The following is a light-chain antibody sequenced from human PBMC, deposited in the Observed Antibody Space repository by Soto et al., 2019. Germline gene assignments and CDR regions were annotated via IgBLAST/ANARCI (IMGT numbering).Light chain of an antibody. V-gene: IGKV1-5*03. CDR1: QSISSW. J-gene: IGKJ1*01. CDR2: KAS. CDR3: QHYNSYSEA. Sequence: IQINQSPSSLSASVGDRLTIPCRASQSISSWLAWYQQKPGKAPKLLIYKASSLESGVPSRFSGSGSGTEFTLTISSLQPDDFATYYCQHYNSYSEAFGQGTKVDIK.